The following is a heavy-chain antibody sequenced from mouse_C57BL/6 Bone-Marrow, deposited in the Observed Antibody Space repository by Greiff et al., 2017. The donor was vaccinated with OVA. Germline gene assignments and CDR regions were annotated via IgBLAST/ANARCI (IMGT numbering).Heavy chain of an antibody. Sequence: EVKLVESGGGLVQSGRSLRLSCATSGFTFSDFYMEWVRQAPGKGLEWIAASRNKANDYTTEYSASVKGRFIVSRDTSQSILYLQMSALRAEDTAIYYCARDARSMDYWGQGTSVTVSS. CDR2: SRNKANDYTT. V-gene: IGHV7-1*01. J-gene: IGHJ4*01. CDR1: GFTFSDFY. CDR3: ARDARSMDY.